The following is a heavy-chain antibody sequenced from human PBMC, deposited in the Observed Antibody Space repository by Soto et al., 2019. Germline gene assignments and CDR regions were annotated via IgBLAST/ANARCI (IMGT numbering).Heavy chain of an antibody. CDR2: INAGNGNT. CDR3: ARGEVPPVAYFQH. D-gene: IGHD2-2*01. J-gene: IGHJ1*01. Sequence: QVQLVQSGAEVKKPGASVKVSCKASGYTFTSYAMHWVRQAPGQRLEWMGWINAGNGNTKYSQKFQGRVTITRDTTASTDNMDLSSLRSEDTAVYYCARGEVPPVAYFQHWGKGTLVTVSS. CDR1: GYTFTSYA. V-gene: IGHV1-3*01.